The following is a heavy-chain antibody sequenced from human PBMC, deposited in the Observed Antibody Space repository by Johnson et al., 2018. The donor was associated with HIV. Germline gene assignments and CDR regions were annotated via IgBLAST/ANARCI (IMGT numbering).Heavy chain of an antibody. V-gene: IGHV3-23*04. D-gene: IGHD1-14*01. CDR2: ISGSGGST. CDR1: GFTFSSYA. Sequence: MLLVESGGGVVQPGRSLRLSCAASGFTFSSYAMNWVRQAPGKGLEWVSAISGSGGSTYYADSVKGRFTISRDNSKNTLYLQMNSLRAEDTAVYYCAKDDRPDGFDIWGQGTMVTVSS. J-gene: IGHJ3*02. CDR3: AKDDRPDGFDI.